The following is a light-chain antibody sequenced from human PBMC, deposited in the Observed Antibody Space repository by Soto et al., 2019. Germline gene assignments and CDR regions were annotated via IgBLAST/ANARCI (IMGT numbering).Light chain of an antibody. V-gene: IGKV1-39*01. Sequence: DIQMTQSPSSLSASVGDRVTITCRTSQSISTSLNWYQQKAGKAPKLLIYGASTLQSGVPLRFSGSGSGTDFTLTINSLQAEDAAVYYCQQFYNTPPYTFGQGPGWRSN. CDR3: QQFYNTPPYT. J-gene: IGKJ2*01. CDR1: QSISTS. CDR2: GAS.